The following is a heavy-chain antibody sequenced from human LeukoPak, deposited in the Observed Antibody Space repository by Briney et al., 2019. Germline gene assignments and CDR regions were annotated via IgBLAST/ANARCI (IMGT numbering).Heavy chain of an antibody. D-gene: IGHD4-17*01. CDR3: ARGAYGSFLYYYGMDV. J-gene: IGHJ6*02. CDR2: INHSGST. V-gene: IGHV4-34*01. Sequence: SETLSLTCAVYGGSFSGYYWSWIRQPPGKGLEWIGEINHSGSTNYNPSLKSRVTISVDTSKNQFSLKLSSVTAADTAVYYCARGAYGSFLYYYGMDVWGQGTTVTVSS. CDR1: GGSFSGYY.